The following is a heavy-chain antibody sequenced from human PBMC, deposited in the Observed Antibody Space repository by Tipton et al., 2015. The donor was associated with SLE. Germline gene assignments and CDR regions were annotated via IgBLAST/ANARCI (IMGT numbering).Heavy chain of an antibody. J-gene: IGHJ3*02. CDR2: IYTSGST. CDR3: ARHPVPGGDQGAFDI. CDR1: GGSISSGSYY. Sequence: LRLSCTVSGGSISSGSYYWSWIRQPAGKGLEWIGRIYTSGSTNYNPSLKSRVTISVDTPKNQFSLKLSSVTAADTAVYYCARHPVPGGDQGAFDIWGQGTMVTVSS. D-gene: IGHD2-21*02. V-gene: IGHV4-61*02.